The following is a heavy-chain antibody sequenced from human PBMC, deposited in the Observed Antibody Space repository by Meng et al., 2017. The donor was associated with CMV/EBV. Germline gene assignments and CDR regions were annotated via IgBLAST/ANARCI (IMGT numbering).Heavy chain of an antibody. CDR3: ARGSIAARLGLGD. CDR1: GGSFSGYY. CDR2: INHSGST. V-gene: IGHV4-34*01. D-gene: IGHD6-6*01. J-gene: IGHJ4*02. Sequence: QVRVQPGGDGVLKPSETLSLPCAVYGGSFSGYYWSWIRQSPGKGLEWIGEINHSGSTNYNPSLKSRVTISVDTSKNQFSLKLSSVTAADTAVYYCARGSIAARLGLGDWGQGTLVTVSS.